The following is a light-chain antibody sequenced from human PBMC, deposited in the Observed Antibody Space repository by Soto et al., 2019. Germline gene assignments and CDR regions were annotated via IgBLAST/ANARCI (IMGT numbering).Light chain of an antibody. V-gene: IGKV2-28*01. CDR3: MQALQTPIT. Sequence: DIVMTQSPRARPVTPGGAASISCRSSESLLYTNGYNYLDWYLQKPGQSPQLLIYLGSNRASGVSDRFSGSGSGTDFTLKISRVEAEDVGVYYCMQALQTPITFGQGTQLEIK. J-gene: IGKJ5*01. CDR1: ESLLYTNGYNY. CDR2: LGS.